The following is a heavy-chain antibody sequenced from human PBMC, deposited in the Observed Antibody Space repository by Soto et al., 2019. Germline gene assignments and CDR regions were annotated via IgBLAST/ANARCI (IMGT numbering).Heavy chain of an antibody. CDR2: INYSGRT. J-gene: IGHJ4*02. V-gene: IGHV4-39*01. CDR1: GDSISSSSYY. Sequence: QLQLQESGPGLVKPSETLSLTCSVSGDSISSSSYYWGLIRQPPGKGLEWIGTINYSGRTYYNPSLKSRVTISVDTSKNQFSLKVGSVTAADTAVYYCASLYGDYVPYWGQGILVSVSS. D-gene: IGHD4-17*01. CDR3: ASLYGDYVPY.